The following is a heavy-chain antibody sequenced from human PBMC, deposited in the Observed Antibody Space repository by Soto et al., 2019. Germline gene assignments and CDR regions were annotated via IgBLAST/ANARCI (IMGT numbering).Heavy chain of an antibody. Sequence: SETLSLTCTVSGGSISSYYWSWIRQPPGKGLEWIGYIYYSGSTNYNPSLKSRVTISVDTSKNQFSLKLSSVTAADTAVYYCARDATLAFDIWGQGTMVTVSS. CDR2: IYYSGST. V-gene: IGHV4-59*01. CDR3: ARDATLAFDI. D-gene: IGHD2-15*01. CDR1: GGSISSYY. J-gene: IGHJ3*02.